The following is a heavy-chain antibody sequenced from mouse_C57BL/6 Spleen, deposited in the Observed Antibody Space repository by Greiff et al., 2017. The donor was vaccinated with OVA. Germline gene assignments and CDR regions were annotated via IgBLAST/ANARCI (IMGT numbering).Heavy chain of an antibody. CDR1: GYTFTSYW. CDR3: AYWDIRY. V-gene: IGHV1-55*01. CDR2: IYPGSGST. D-gene: IGHD4-1*01. J-gene: IGHJ2*01. Sequence: QVHVKQSGAELVKPGASVKMSCKASGYTFTSYWITWVKQRPGQGLEWIGDIYPGSGSTNYNEKFKSKATLTVDTSSSTAYMQLSSLTSEDSAVYYCAYWDIRYWGQGTTLTVSS.